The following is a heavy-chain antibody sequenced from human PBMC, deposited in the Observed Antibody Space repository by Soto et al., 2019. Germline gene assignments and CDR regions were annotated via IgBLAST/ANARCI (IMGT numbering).Heavy chain of an antibody. V-gene: IGHV3-9*01. Sequence: GGSRRLSCGVTGLNFDDFAMHLVRQAPGKGLEWVSGITWNSRVLAYADSVKGRFTISRDNARNSLYLQMDSLRDEDTALYYCAKGRYDFWSPYYFDSWGQGTLVTVSS. CDR3: AKGRYDFWSPYYFDS. J-gene: IGHJ4*02. D-gene: IGHD3-3*01. CDR1: GLNFDDFA. CDR2: ITWNSRVL.